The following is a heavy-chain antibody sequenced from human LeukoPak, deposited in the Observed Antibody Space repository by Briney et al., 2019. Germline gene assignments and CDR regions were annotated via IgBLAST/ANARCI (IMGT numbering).Heavy chain of an antibody. V-gene: IGHV4-59*12. CDR3: ARGEGPADIVVVPAAPHFDY. CDR1: GGSISSYF. J-gene: IGHJ4*02. Sequence: SETLSLTCTVSGGSISSYFWSWVRQPPGKGLEWIGFVYYSGSTNYNPSLRSRVYISVETAKNQFSLKLSSVTAADTAVYYCARGEGPADIVVVPAAPHFDYWGQGTLVTVSS. D-gene: IGHD2-2*01. CDR2: VYYSGST.